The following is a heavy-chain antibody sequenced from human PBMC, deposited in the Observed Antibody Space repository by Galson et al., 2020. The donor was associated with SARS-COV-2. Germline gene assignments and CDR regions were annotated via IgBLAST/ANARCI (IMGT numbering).Heavy chain of an antibody. V-gene: IGHV4-31*03. Sequence: SETLFLTCTVSGGSISSGGYYWSWIRQHPGKGLEWIGYIYHSGSTDYNPALKSRVTTSVDTSKNQFSLKLSSVTAADTAVYYCAREHDYPYYFDYWGQGTLVTVSS. CDR3: AREHDYPYYFDY. D-gene: IGHD4-17*01. CDR1: GGSISSGGYY. J-gene: IGHJ4*02. CDR2: IYHSGST.